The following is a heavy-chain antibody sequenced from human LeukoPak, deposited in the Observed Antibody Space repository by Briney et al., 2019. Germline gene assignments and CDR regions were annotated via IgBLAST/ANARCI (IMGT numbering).Heavy chain of an antibody. CDR1: GYTFTRHY. D-gene: IGHD6-13*01. CDR3: ARGDSSSWLIDP. Sequence: ASVKVSCKSSGYTFTRHYLHWVRQAPGQGLEWVGLINPTGTSSWSAQKFQGRVTLTRDMSTSTDYMELSSLRSEDTAVYYCARGDSSSWLIDPWGQGTLVTVSS. J-gene: IGHJ5*02. V-gene: IGHV1-46*01. CDR2: INPTGTSS.